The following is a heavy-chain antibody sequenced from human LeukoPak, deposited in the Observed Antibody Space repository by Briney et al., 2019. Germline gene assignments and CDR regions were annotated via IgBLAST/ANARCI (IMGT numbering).Heavy chain of an antibody. CDR1: GFTVSNNY. Sequence: PGGSLRLSCAASGFTVSNNYMIWVRQAPGKGLEWVSYISSSGSSIYYADSVKGRFTISRDNAKNSLYLQMNSLGAGDTAVYYCARACGASCYAVDYYYYGMDVWGQGTTVTVSS. CDR2: ISSSGSSI. CDR3: ARACGASCYAVDYYYYGMDV. J-gene: IGHJ6*02. D-gene: IGHD2-15*01. V-gene: IGHV3-11*04.